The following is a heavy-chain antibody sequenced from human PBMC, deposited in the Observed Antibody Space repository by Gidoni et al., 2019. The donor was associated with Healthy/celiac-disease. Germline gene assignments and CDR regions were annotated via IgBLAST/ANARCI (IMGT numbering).Heavy chain of an antibody. Sequence: QVQLVQSGAEVKKPGASVKVSCKASGYTFTGYYMHWVRQAPGQGLEWMGWINPNSGGTNDAQKFQGWVTMTRDTSISTAYMELSRLRSDDTAVYYCAREVVTAAIRPKYYYYGMDVWGQGTTVTVS. D-gene: IGHD2-2*02. V-gene: IGHV1-2*04. CDR1: GYTFTGYY. CDR2: INPNSGGT. CDR3: AREVVTAAIRPKYYYYGMDV. J-gene: IGHJ6*02.